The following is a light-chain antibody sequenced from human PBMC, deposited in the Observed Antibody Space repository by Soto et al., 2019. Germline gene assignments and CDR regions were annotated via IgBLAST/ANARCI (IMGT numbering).Light chain of an antibody. V-gene: IGLV1-47*01. CDR3: ATWDDSLGGPV. CDR1: SSNIGRNY. Sequence: QSVLTQTPSVSGTPGQRVNISCSGSSSNIGRNYVYWYHQFPGTAPKLLIYRDNERPSGVPDRFSGSKSGTSASRAISGLRSGDEADYHCATWDDSLGGPVFGGGTQLTVL. CDR2: RDN. J-gene: IGLJ7*01.